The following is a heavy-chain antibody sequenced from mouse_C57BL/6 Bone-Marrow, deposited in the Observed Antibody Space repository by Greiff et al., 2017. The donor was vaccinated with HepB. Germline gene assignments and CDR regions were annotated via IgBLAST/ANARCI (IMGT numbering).Heavy chain of an antibody. D-gene: IGHD2-3*01. J-gene: IGHJ3*01. CDR1: GYSITSGYY. CDR2: ISYDGSN. Sequence: DVKLVESGPGLVKPSQSLSLTCSVTGYSITSGYYWNWIRQFPGNKLEWMGYISYDGSNNYNPSLKNRISITRDTSKNQFFLKLNSVTTEDTATYYCARSIYDCYRAWFAYWGQGTLVTVSA. CDR3: ARSIYDCYRAWFAY. V-gene: IGHV3-6*01.